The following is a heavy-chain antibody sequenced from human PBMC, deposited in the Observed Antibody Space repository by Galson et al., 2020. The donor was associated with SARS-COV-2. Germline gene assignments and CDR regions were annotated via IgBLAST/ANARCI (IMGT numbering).Heavy chain of an antibody. V-gene: IGHV1-8*02. Sequence: ASVQVSCKASGYSFTTYDINWVRQATAQGLEWMGWMNPNSGNTGYAQKFQGRVTMTRDTSIGTAYMELTSLISEDTAIYYFARGTKPSDYWGQGTRVTVSS. J-gene: IGHJ4*02. CDR2: MNPNSGNT. CDR3: ARGTKPSDY. CDR1: GYSFTTYD.